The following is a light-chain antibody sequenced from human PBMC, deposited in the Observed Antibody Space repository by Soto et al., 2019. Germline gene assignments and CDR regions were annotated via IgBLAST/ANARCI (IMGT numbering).Light chain of an antibody. Sequence: QSVLTQTPSASATPGQRVNISCSGGSSNIGSNPVSWYQQLPGTAPKPLIYSDNQRPSGVPDRISGSRSGTSASLAISGLQSEDEAEYYCAALDDTLRGRVFGGGTKLTVL. V-gene: IGLV1-44*01. CDR2: SDN. CDR3: AALDDTLRGRV. J-gene: IGLJ2*01. CDR1: SSNIGSNP.